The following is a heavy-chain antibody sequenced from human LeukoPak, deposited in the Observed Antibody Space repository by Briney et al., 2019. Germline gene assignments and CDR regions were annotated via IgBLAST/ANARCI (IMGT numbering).Heavy chain of an antibody. V-gene: IGHV1-69*13. Sequence: EASVKVSCKASGGTFSSYAISWVRQAPGQGLEWMGGIIPIFGTANYAQKFQGRVTITADESTSTAYMELSSLRSEDTAVYYCARGVTGSYRTYYFDYWGQGTLVTVSS. CDR2: IIPIFGTA. J-gene: IGHJ4*02. CDR3: ARGVTGSYRTYYFDY. CDR1: GGTFSSYA. D-gene: IGHD1-26*01.